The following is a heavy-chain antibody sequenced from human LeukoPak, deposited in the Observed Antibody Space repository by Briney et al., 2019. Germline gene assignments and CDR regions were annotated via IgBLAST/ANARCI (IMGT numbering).Heavy chain of an antibody. CDR3: ARDPEEMATIETDY. J-gene: IGHJ4*02. V-gene: IGHV3-7*01. CDR1: GFTFSSYW. CDR2: INHNGNVN. Sequence: GGSLRLSCAASGFTFSSYWMNWARQAPGKGLEWVASINHNGNVNYYVDSVKGRFTISRDNAKNSLYLQMNSLRAEDTAVYYCARDPEEMATIETDYWGQGTLVTVSS. D-gene: IGHD5-24*01.